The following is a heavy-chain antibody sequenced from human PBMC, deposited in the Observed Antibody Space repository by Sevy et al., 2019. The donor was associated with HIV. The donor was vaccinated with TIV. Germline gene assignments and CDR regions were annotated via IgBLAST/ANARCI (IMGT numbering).Heavy chain of an antibody. CDR2: ISYHGRYK. Sequence: GGSLRLSCVVSGITFSTSGMHWVRQAPGKGLEWVAVISYHGRYKFYAHSVKGRSTISRDNSKNILYLQMISLRAEDTAVYYCAKDFTGYNGMDVWGQGTMVTVSS. D-gene: IGHD3-9*01. CDR1: GITFSTSG. V-gene: IGHV3-30*18. J-gene: IGHJ6*02. CDR3: AKDFTGYNGMDV.